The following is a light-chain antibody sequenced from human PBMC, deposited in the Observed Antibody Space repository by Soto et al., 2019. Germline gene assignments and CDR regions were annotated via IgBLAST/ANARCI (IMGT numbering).Light chain of an antibody. Sequence: EIVLTHSPGTLSLSPGERATLSFRASQSVSSTYLAWYRQKPGQAPRLLIYGASSRATGIPDRFSGSGSGTDFTLIISRLEPEDFAVYYCQKYAGSPWKCGQGTKGDIK. V-gene: IGKV3-20*01. CDR2: GAS. CDR3: QKYAGSPWK. J-gene: IGKJ1*01. CDR1: QSVSSTY.